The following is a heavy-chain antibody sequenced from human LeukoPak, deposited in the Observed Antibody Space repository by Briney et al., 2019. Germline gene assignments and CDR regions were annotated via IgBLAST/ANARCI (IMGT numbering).Heavy chain of an antibody. CDR2: IKDDGSEK. CDR1: GFTFSTYW. CDR3: ARVLGYGWFDP. J-gene: IGHJ5*02. Sequence: QAGGSLGLSCAASGFTFSTYWMSWVRQAPGKGLEWVANIKDDGSEKYFVDSVKGRFTISRDNARNSLYLQMNSLRAEDTAVYYCARVLGYGWFDPWGQGTLVTVSS. D-gene: IGHD5-18*01. V-gene: IGHV3-7*01.